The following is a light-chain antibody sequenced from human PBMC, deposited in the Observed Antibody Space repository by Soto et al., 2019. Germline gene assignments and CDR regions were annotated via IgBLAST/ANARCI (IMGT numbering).Light chain of an antibody. V-gene: IGLV2-14*01. CDR1: SSDVGGYNS. CDR3: SSYTSTSAWV. CDR2: EVS. Sequence: QSALTQPASVSGSPGQSIIISCTGTSSDVGGYNSVSWYQQHPGKAPQLMIYEVSNRPSGVSNRFSGSKSGNTASLTISGLQAEDETDYYCSSYTSTSAWVFGGGTQLTVL. J-gene: IGLJ3*02.